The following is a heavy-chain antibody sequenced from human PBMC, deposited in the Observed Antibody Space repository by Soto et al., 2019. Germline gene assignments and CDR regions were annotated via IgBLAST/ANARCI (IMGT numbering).Heavy chain of an antibody. CDR1: GGSISSYY. Sequence: SETLSLTCTVSGGSISSYYWSWIRQPPGKGLEWIGYIYYSGSTNYNPSLKSRVTISVDTSKNQFSLKLSSVTAADTAVYYCARLVGYSGYDRPRYYYYYMDVWGKGTTVTVSS. D-gene: IGHD5-12*01. CDR3: ARLVGYSGYDRPRYYYYYMDV. CDR2: IYYSGST. J-gene: IGHJ6*03. V-gene: IGHV4-59*08.